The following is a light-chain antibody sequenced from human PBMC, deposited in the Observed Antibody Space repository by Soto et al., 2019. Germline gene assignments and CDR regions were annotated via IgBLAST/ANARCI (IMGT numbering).Light chain of an antibody. CDR3: QSYDSSLSAVV. Sequence: QSVLTQPPSVSGAPGQRVTISCTGSSSNIGAGYEVHWYQQVPGTAPKLLIYGNSNRPSGVPDRFSGSKSGTSASLAITGLQAEDEADYYCQSYDSSLSAVVFGAGTKLTVL. V-gene: IGLV1-40*01. J-gene: IGLJ2*01. CDR2: GNS. CDR1: SSNIGAGYE.